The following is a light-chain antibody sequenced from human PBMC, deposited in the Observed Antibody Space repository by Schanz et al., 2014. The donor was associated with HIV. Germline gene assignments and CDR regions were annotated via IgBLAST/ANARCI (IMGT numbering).Light chain of an antibody. CDR2: GAS. J-gene: IGKJ4*01. V-gene: IGKV3-20*01. CDR1: QSVTSNY. CDR3: QQYGISPR. Sequence: EIVLTQSPGTLSLSPGDRATLSCRASQSVTSNYLAWYQQKPGQAPRIVIYGASNMATGIPHRFSGSGSGTDFTLTIAGLEPEDSAVYYCQQYGISPRFGGGTKVEI.